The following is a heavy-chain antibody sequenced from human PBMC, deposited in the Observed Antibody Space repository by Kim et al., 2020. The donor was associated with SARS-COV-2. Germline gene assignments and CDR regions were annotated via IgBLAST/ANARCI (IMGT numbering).Heavy chain of an antibody. V-gene: IGHV3-21*01. D-gene: IGHD3-9*01. CDR3: ARAYYDILTGYYTPYYYSGMDV. CDR2: ISSSSSYI. CDR1: GFTFSSYS. Sequence: GGSLRLSCAASGFTFSSYSMNWVRQAPGKGLEWVSSISSSSSYIYYADSVKGRFTISGDNAKNSLYLQMNSLRAEDTAVYYCARAYYDILTGYYTPYYYSGMDVWGQGTTVTVSS. J-gene: IGHJ6*02.